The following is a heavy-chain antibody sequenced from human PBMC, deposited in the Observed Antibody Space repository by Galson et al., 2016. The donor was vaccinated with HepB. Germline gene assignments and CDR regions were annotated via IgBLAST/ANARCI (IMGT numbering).Heavy chain of an antibody. CDR2: ISVYNGDT. V-gene: IGHV1-18*01. D-gene: IGHD1-26*01. J-gene: IGHJ4*02. CDR3: ARASWEFATNFDY. CDR1: GYTFTTYG. Sequence: CKASGYTFTTYGLTWVRQAPGQGLEWMGWISVYNGDTRYAEKLQGRITMTTDTSTGTAYMELTSLRSDDTAVYYCARASWEFATNFDYWGQGTLVTVSS.